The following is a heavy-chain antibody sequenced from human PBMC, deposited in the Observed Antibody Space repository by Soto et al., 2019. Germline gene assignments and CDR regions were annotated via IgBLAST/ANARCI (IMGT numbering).Heavy chain of an antibody. CDR3: AGGYCSSTSCYATGYFDL. Sequence: QLQLQESGPGPVKPSETLPLTCTVSGGSISSSGYYWGWIRQPPGKGLEFIGSIYYSGSTYYNPSLKDRVTKSLVTSTSQFSLKLSSVHATGTAVDYCAGGYCSSTSCYATGYFDLWGRGTLVTVSS. D-gene: IGHD2-2*01. CDR1: GGSISSSGYY. V-gene: IGHV4-39*01. J-gene: IGHJ2*01. CDR2: IYYSGST.